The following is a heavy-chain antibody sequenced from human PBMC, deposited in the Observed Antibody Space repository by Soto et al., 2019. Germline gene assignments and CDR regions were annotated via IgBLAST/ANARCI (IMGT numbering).Heavy chain of an antibody. J-gene: IGHJ6*02. CDR1: GGSISSYY. CDR2: IYYSGST. V-gene: IGHV4-59*01. CDR3: ARDRGVVIMLGETLYGMDV. Sequence: SGTLSLTCTVSGGSISSYYWSWIRQPPGGGLGWIGYIYYSGSTNYNPPLKSRVTISVDTSKNQFSLKLSSVTAADTAVYYCARDRGVVIMLGETLYGMDVWGQGTTVTVSS. D-gene: IGHD3-3*01.